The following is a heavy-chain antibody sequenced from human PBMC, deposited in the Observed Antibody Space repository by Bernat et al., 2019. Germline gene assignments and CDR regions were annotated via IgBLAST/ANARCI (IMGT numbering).Heavy chain of an antibody. CDR3: AKDPEYSSPADPWSYFYGNDL. CDR1: GFTFSSYG. J-gene: IGHJ6*02. Sequence: QVQLVESGGGVVQPGRSLRLSCAASGFTFSSYGMHWVRQAPGKGLEWVAVISYDGSNKYYADSVKGRFTISRDNSKNTLYLQMNSLRAEDTAVYYFAKDPEYSSPADPWSYFYGNDLLGQGTTVTVSS. CDR2: ISYDGSNK. D-gene: IGHD6-6*01. V-gene: IGHV3-30*18.